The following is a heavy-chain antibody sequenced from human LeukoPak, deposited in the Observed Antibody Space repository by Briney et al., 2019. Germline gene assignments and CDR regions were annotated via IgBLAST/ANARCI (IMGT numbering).Heavy chain of an antibody. V-gene: IGHV3-30*03. D-gene: IGHD1-1*01. CDR2: ISYDGSNK. J-gene: IGHJ4*02. CDR3: ARGLWNYLDY. Sequence: GGSLRLSCTASGFTFSSYGIHWVRQAPGKGLEWVAVISYDGSNKYYADSVKGRFTISRDNSKNTLYLQMNSLRAEDTAVYYCARGLWNYLDYWGQGTLVTVSS. CDR1: GFTFSSYG.